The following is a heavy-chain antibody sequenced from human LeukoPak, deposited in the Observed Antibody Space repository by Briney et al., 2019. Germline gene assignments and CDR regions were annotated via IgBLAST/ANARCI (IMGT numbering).Heavy chain of an antibody. D-gene: IGHD3-10*01. CDR2: IKSDGSST. V-gene: IGHV3-74*01. J-gene: IGHJ4*01. CDR3: AEVVGVRGVISPNQNDY. CDR1: GFIFSDYW. Sequence: GGSLRLSCAASGFIFSDYWMHWVRQGPGKGLVWVSRIKSDGSSTSYADSVKGRFTISRDNAKNTVYVHMNSLRDEDTAVYYCAEVVGVRGVISPNQNDYWGQGTLVTVSS.